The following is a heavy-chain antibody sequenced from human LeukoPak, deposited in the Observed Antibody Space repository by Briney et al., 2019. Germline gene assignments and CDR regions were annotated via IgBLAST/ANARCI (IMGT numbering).Heavy chain of an antibody. CDR1: GGSIKSYY. V-gene: IGHV4-59*01. Sequence: TLSLPFTVSGGSIKSYYWTWIRQPPGKGLEWIGYIYYSGSTNYNPSLKSRVTISVDTSKNQFSLNLSSVTAADTAVYYCARGSGLYTDFDYWGQGTLVTVSS. J-gene: IGHJ4*02. D-gene: IGHD6-19*01. CDR3: ARGSGLYTDFDY. CDR2: IYYSGST.